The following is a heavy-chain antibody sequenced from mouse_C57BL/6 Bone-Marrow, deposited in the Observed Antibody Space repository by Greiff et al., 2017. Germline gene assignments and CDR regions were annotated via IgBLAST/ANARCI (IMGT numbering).Heavy chain of an antibody. Sequence: VQLQESGAELARPGASVKLSCKASGYTFTSYGISWVKQRTGQGLEWIGEIYPRSGNTYYNEKFKGKATLTADKSSSTAYMELRSLTSEDSAVYFCARYSYYYGSSLMDYWGQGTSVTVSS. CDR1: GYTFTSYG. V-gene: IGHV1-81*01. CDR3: ARYSYYYGSSLMDY. D-gene: IGHD1-1*01. J-gene: IGHJ4*01. CDR2: IYPRSGNT.